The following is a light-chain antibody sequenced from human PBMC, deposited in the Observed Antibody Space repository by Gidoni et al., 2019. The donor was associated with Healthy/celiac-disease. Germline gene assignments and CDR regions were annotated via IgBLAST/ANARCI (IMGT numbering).Light chain of an antibody. Sequence: EIVMTQSPATLSVSPGERATLSCRASQSVHSNLAWYQQKPGQAPRLLIYGASTRATGIPARFSGSGSGTEFTLTISSLQSEDFAVYYCQQYNNWPPLITFGPGTKVDIK. J-gene: IGKJ3*01. CDR3: QQYNNWPPLIT. CDR2: GAS. CDR1: QSVHSN. V-gene: IGKV3-15*01.